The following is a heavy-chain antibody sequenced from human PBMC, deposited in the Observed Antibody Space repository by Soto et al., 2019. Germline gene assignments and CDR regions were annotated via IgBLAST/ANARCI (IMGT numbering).Heavy chain of an antibody. Sequence: GGSLRLSCAASGFTFSSYGMHWVRQAPGKGLEWVAVIWYDGSNKYYADSVKGRFTISRDNSKNTLYLQMNSLRAEDTAVYYCAREGRRAVAYYDILTGYWGGDYYYYGMDVWGQGTTVTVSS. CDR1: GFTFSSYG. D-gene: IGHD3-9*01. J-gene: IGHJ6*02. CDR2: IWYDGSNK. CDR3: AREGRRAVAYYDILTGYWGGDYYYYGMDV. V-gene: IGHV3-33*01.